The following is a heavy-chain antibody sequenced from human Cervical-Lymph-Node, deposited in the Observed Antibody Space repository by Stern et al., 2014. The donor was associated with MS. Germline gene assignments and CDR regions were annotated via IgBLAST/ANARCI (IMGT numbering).Heavy chain of an antibody. CDR3: ARARVGDYARSPHLDS. V-gene: IGHV3-21*01. CDR1: GFTFSHYS. Sequence: VQLVQSGGGLVKPGESLRLSCDASGFTFSHYSINWVRQAPGKGLEWISSISNKSTHTYYDASVEGRFPISRDSAKDSVSLHMVSLRAEDTAVYYCARARVGDYARSPHLDSWGQGTLVTVSS. D-gene: IGHD4-17*01. CDR2: ISNKSTHT. J-gene: IGHJ4*02.